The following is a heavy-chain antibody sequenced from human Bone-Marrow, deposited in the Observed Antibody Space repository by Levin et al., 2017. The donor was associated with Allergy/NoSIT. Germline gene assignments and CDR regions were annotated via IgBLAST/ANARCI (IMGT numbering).Heavy chain of an antibody. Sequence: PGGSLRLSCAASGFTVSSNYMSWVRQAPGKGLEWVSVIYSGGSTYYADSGKGRFTISRDNSKNTLYLQMNSLRAEDTAVYYCARAKRYCSGGSGDAGWFDPWGQGTLVTVSS. D-gene: IGHD2-15*01. CDR2: IYSGGST. J-gene: IGHJ5*02. CDR3: ARAKRYCSGGSGDAGWFDP. CDR1: GFTVSSNY. V-gene: IGHV3-53*01.